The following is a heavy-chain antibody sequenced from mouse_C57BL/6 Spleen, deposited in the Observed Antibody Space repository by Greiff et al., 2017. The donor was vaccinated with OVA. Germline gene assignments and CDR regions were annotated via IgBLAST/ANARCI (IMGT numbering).Heavy chain of an antibody. D-gene: IGHD2-14*01. CDR3: ARTGYADYAMDY. V-gene: IGHV1-82*01. CDR2: IYPEDGDT. J-gene: IGHJ4*01. CDR1: GYAFSSSW. Sequence: QVQLKESGPELVKPGASVKISCTASGYAFSSSWMNWVKQRPGKGLEWIGRIYPEDGDTNYNGKFKGKATLTADKSSSTAYMQLSSLTSEDSAVYFCARTGYADYAMDYWGQGTSVTVSS.